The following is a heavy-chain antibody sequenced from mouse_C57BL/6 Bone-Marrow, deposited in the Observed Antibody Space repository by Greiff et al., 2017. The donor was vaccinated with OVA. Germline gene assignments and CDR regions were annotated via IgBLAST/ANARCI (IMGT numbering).Heavy chain of an antibody. J-gene: IGHJ3*01. CDR2: INYDGSST. Sequence: EVQRVESEGGLVQPGSSMKLSCTASGFTFSDYYMAWVRQVPEKGLEWVANINYDGSSTYYLDSLKSRFIISRDNAKNILYLQMSSLKSEDTATYYCARGGWGFAYWGQGTLVTVSA. CDR1: GFTFSDYY. CDR3: ARGGWGFAY. D-gene: IGHD2-3*01. V-gene: IGHV5-16*01.